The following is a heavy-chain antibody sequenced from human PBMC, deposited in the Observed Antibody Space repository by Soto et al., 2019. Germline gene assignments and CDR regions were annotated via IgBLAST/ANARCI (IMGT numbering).Heavy chain of an antibody. V-gene: IGHV2-5*02. D-gene: IGHD6-13*01. CDR2: IYWDDDK. CDR3: AHRRVNYAMDV. J-gene: IGHJ6*02. CDR1: GLSVRTSEVG. Sequence: QITLKESGPTLVKPTQTLTLTCTFSGLSVRTSEVGVGWIRQPPGTALEWLAHIYWDDDKRYSPSLKNRLTITKDTARNQVVLKRTNMNAVDTGTYYWAHRRVNYAMDVWGQGITVTVSS.